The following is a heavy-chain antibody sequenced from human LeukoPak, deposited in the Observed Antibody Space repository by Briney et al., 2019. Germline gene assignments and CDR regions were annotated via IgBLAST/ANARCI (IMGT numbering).Heavy chain of an antibody. CDR2: IYPGDSDT. Sequence: GESLKISCKGSGYSFTSYWIGWVRQMPGKGLEWMGIIYPGDSDTRYSPSFQGQVTISADKSISTAYLQWSSLKASDTAMYYCARGSYCGGDCYPEYFQHWGQGTLVTVSS. V-gene: IGHV5-51*01. D-gene: IGHD2-21*02. CDR1: GYSFTSYW. J-gene: IGHJ1*01. CDR3: ARGSYCGGDCYPEYFQH.